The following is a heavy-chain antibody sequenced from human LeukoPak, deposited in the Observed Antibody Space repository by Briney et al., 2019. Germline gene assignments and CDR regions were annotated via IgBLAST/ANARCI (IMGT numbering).Heavy chain of an antibody. CDR2: INHSGST. Sequence: SETLSLTCAVYGGSFSGYYWSWIRQPPGKGMEWIGEINHSGSTNYNPSLKSRVTISVDTSMNQFSLKLSSVTAADTAVYYCAREQLSITSYGMDVWGQGTTVTVSS. D-gene: IGHD3-10*01. V-gene: IGHV4-34*01. CDR1: GGSFSGYY. J-gene: IGHJ6*02. CDR3: AREQLSITSYGMDV.